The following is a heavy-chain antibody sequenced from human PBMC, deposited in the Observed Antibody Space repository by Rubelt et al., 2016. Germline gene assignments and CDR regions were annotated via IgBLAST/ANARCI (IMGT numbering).Heavy chain of an antibody. CDR1: GGSISSSSYY. CDR2: IYYSGST. V-gene: IGHV4-39*07. CDR3: ARRRGYSYGPFDY. D-gene: IGHD5-18*01. Sequence: QLQLQESGPGLVKPSETLSLTCTVSGGSISSSSYYWGWIRQPPGKGLEWIGSIYYSGSTYYNPSLKSRVTISVDTSKNQFSLKLSSVTAADTAVCYCARRRGYSYGPFDYWGQGTLVTVSS. J-gene: IGHJ4*02.